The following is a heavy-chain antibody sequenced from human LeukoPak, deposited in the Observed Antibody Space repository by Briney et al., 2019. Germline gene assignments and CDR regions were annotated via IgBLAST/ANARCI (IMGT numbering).Heavy chain of an antibody. Sequence: PGGSLRLSCAASGFTFSSYGVHWVRRAPGKGLEWVAVIWYDGSNKYYADSVKGRFTISRDNSQNTLYLQMNSLRAEDTAVYYCARVTYYDSSGPPDYWGQGTLVTVSS. V-gene: IGHV3-33*01. CDR2: IWYDGSNK. J-gene: IGHJ4*02. CDR1: GFTFSSYG. CDR3: ARVTYYDSSGPPDY. D-gene: IGHD3-22*01.